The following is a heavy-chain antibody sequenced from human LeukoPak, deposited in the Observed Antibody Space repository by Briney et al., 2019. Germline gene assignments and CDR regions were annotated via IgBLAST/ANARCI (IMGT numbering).Heavy chain of an antibody. CDR1: GGTFSSYA. V-gene: IGHV1-69*13. D-gene: IGHD2-2*01. J-gene: IGHJ3*02. CDR2: IIPIFGTA. Sequence: AASVKVSCKASGGTFSSYAISWVRQAPGQGLEWMGGIIPIFGTANYAQKFQGRVTITADESTSTAYMELSSLRSEDTAVYYCARLHCSSTSCYEGGDAFDIWGQGTMVTVSS. CDR3: ARLHCSSTSCYEGGDAFDI.